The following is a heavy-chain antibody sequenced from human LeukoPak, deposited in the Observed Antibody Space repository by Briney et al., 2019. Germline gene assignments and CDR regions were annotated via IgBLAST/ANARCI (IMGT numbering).Heavy chain of an antibody. CDR2: ISAYNGNT. V-gene: IGHV1-18*01. CDR3: ARDRSIAARSRDLYYFDY. D-gene: IGHD6-6*01. Sequence: ASVKVSCKASGYTFTSYGISWVRQAPGQGLEWMGWISAYNGNTNYAQKLQGRVTMTTDTSTSTAYMELRSLRSDDTAVYYCARDRSIAARSRDLYYFDYWGQGTLVTVSS. CDR1: GYTFTSYG. J-gene: IGHJ4*02.